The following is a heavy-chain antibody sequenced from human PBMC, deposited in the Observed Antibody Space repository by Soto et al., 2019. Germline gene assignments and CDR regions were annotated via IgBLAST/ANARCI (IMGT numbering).Heavy chain of an antibody. CDR2: IYPGDSDT. V-gene: IGHV5-51*01. J-gene: IGHJ3*02. Sequence: GESLKISCKISGKAFTSFWVVWVRQMPGRGLEWMGNIYPGDSDTRYTPPFQGQVTISADKSTNTAYLQWPSLQASDTAPYYCAKQDDRGALEIWGQGTKVTVS. CDR1: GKAFTSFW. CDR3: AKQDDRGALEI. D-gene: IGHD3-22*01.